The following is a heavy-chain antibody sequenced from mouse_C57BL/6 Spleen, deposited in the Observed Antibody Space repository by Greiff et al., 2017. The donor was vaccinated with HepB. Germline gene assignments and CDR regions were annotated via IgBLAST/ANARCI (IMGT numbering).Heavy chain of an antibody. CDR2: IYPGDGDT. V-gene: IGHV1-82*01. D-gene: IGHD2-4*01. CDR3: ARYEYDVRGYFDV. CDR1: GYAFSSSW. Sequence: VQLQQPGPELVKPGASVKISCKASGYAFSSSWMNWVKQRPGKGLEWIGRIYPGDGDTNYNGKFKGKATLTADKSSSTAYMQLSSLTSEDSAVYFGARYEYDVRGYFDVWGTGTTVTVSS. J-gene: IGHJ1*03.